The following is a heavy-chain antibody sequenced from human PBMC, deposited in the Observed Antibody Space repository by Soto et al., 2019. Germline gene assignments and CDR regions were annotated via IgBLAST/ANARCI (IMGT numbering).Heavy chain of an antibody. Sequence: LRLSCAASGFTFSSYAMSWVRQAPGKGLEWVSAISGSGGSTYYADSVKGRFTISRDNSKNTLYLQMNSLRAEDTAVYYCAKDGRKTSWGQYFDYWGQGTLVTVSS. CDR3: AKDGRKTSWGQYFDY. V-gene: IGHV3-23*01. J-gene: IGHJ4*02. CDR1: GFTFSSYA. D-gene: IGHD2-2*01. CDR2: ISGSGGST.